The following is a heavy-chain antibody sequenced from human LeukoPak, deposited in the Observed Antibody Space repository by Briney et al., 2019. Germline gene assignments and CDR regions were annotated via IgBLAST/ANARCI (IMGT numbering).Heavy chain of an antibody. CDR3: ARWGDIVATSPNFDY. Sequence: GGSLRLSCAASGFTFSSYWMSWVRQAPGKGLEGVANIKQDGSEKYCVDSVKGRFTISRDNAKNSLYLQMNSLRAEDTAVYYCARWGDIVATSPNFDYWGQGTLVTVSS. V-gene: IGHV3-7*01. CDR1: GFTFSSYW. CDR2: IKQDGSEK. D-gene: IGHD5-12*01. J-gene: IGHJ4*02.